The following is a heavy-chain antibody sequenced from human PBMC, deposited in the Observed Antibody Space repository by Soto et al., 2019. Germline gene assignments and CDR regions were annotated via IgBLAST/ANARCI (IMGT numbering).Heavy chain of an antibody. V-gene: IGHV3-23*01. CDR2: ISYGGGTT. CDR3: AKNSGDYYDSTGYHFDV. Sequence: PGGSLRLSCAASEFTFSNYAMSWVRQAPGKGLEWVSAISYGGGTTYYADSVKGRFTISRDNSKNTLYLQMNSLRAEDTAVYYCAKNSGDYYDSTGYHFDVWGQGTLVTV. D-gene: IGHD3-22*01. CDR1: EFTFSNYA. J-gene: IGHJ4*02.